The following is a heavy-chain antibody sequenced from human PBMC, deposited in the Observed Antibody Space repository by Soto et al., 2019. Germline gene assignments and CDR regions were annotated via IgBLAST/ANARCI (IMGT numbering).Heavy chain of an antibody. D-gene: IGHD3-10*01. CDR1: GLAFSSYG. J-gene: IGHJ6*03. Sequence: QVQLVESGGGVVQPGRSLRVSCAASGLAFSSYGMHWVRQAPGKGLEWVAVIWYDGGNKYYADSVKGRFNISRDNSKNTVYLQMNSLRAEDTAVYYCARGFGHNSYYMDVWGMGTAVTVSS. CDR3: ARGFGHNSYYMDV. V-gene: IGHV3-33*01. CDR2: IWYDGGNK.